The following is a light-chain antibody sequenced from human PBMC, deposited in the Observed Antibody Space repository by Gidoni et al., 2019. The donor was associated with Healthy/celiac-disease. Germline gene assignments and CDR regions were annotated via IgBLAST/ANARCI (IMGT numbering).Light chain of an antibody. CDR2: DVS. V-gene: IGLV2-14*03. CDR3: SSYTSSSTRV. Sequence: QSALTQPAPVSAPPGPSITISCTGTSSDVGGYNYVSWYQQHPGKAPKLMIYDVSNRPSGVSNRFSGSKSGNTASLTISGLQAEDEADYYCSSYTSSSTRVFGTGTKVTVL. J-gene: IGLJ1*01. CDR1: SSDVGGYNY.